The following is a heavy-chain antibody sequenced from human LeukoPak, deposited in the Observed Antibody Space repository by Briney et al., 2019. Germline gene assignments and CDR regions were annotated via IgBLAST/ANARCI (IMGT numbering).Heavy chain of an antibody. CDR2: IYYSGST. Sequence: PSETLSLTCTVSGGSISSSSYYWGWIRQPPGKGLEWIGSIYYSGSTYYNPSLKSRVTISVDTSKNQFSLKLSSVTAADTAVYYCARHAALMVYAKNLFDYWGQGTLVTVSS. J-gene: IGHJ4*02. V-gene: IGHV4-39*01. CDR1: GGSISSSSYY. CDR3: ARHAALMVYAKNLFDY. D-gene: IGHD2-8*01.